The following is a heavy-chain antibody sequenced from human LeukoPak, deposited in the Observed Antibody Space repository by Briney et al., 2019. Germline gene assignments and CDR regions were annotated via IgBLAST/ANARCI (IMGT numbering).Heavy chain of an antibody. J-gene: IGHJ4*02. CDR1: GFTFSSYS. CDR2: ISSSSSYI. Sequence: GGSLRLSCAASGFTFSSYSMNWVRQAPGKGLEWVSSISSSSSYIYYADSVKGRFTISRDNAKNSLYLQMNSLRAEDTAVYYCARDRGAAAVDYWGQGTLVTVSS. V-gene: IGHV3-21*01. CDR3: ARDRGAAAVDY. D-gene: IGHD6-13*01.